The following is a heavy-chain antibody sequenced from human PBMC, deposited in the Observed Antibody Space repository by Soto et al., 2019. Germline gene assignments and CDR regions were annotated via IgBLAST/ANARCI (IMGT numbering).Heavy chain of an antibody. CDR2: ISGSAGGTGT. D-gene: IGHD3-3*01. CDR3: AKASDTDFWSGHFDF. CDR1: GFAFSSYA. Sequence: GGSLRLSCAASGFAFSSYAMNWVRRAPGKGLEWVSAISGSAGGTGTYYADSVRGRFTIFRDNSKSTMFLQANSLRAEDTAIYYCAKASDTDFWSGHFDFRGQGTLVTVSS. V-gene: IGHV3-23*01. J-gene: IGHJ4*02.